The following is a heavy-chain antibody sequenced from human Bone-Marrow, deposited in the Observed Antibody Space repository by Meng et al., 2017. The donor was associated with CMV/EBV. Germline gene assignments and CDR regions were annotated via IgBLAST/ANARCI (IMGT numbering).Heavy chain of an antibody. J-gene: IGHJ4*02. Sequence: YGGSFSGDYWSWIRQPPGKGLEWIGEIDHSGSTNYNPSLKSRVTISVDTSKNQFSLKLSSVTAADTAVYYCARVTYDFWSGYRPYDYWGQGTLVTVSS. CDR1: GGSFSGDY. V-gene: IGHV4-34*01. D-gene: IGHD3-3*01. CDR3: ARVTYDFWSGYRPYDY. CDR2: IDHSGST.